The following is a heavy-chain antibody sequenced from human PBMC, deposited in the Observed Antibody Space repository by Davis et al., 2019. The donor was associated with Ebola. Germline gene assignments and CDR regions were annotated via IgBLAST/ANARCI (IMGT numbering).Heavy chain of an antibody. J-gene: IGHJ4*02. CDR1: GFTFSTYD. CDR3: ARGKWLSD. CDR2: IGTSGDT. Sequence: GSSLTISCAASGFTFSTYDMHWVRQPTGKGLEWVSAIGTSGDTYYPGSVKGRFTISRENAKNSLYLQMNSLRPEDTAVYYCARGKWLSDWGQGTLLTVSS. D-gene: IGHD3-22*01. V-gene: IGHV3-13*04.